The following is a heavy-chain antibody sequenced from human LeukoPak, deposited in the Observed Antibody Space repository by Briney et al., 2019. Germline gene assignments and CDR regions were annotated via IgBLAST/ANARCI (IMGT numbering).Heavy chain of an antibody. CDR2: INSGGST. CDR3: ARTDTAMATDWFDP. D-gene: IGHD5-18*01. V-gene: IGHV3-53*01. CDR1: GFTVSSNY. Sequence: GGSLRLSCAPSGFTVSSNYMSWVRQAPGKGLEWVSSINSGGSTYYAESVKGRFTISRHDSKNTLFLQMNSLRAEDTAVYYCARTDTAMATDWFDPWGQGTLVTVSS. J-gene: IGHJ5*02.